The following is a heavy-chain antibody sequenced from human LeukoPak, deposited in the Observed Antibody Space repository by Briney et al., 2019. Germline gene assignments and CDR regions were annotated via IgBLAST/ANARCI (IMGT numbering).Heavy chain of an antibody. CDR3: ARRSGSYPYFDY. V-gene: IGHV1-8*03. CDR2: MNPNSGNT. J-gene: IGHJ4*02. CDR1: GYTFTSYD. D-gene: IGHD1-26*01. Sequence: ASVKVSCKASGYTFTSYDINWVRQATGQGLEWMGWMNPNSGNTGYAQKFQGRVTITRNTSISTAYMELSSLRSEDTAVYYCARRSGSYPYFDYWGQGTLVTVSS.